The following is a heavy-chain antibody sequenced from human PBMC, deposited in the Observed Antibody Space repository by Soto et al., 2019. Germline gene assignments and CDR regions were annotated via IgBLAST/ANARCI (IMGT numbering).Heavy chain of an antibody. J-gene: IGHJ4*02. Sequence: PGGSLRLSCSASGFTFSSYAMHWVRQAPGKGLEYVSAISSNGGSTYYADSVKGRFTISRDNSKNTLYLQMSSLRAEDTAVYYCVKSARSRITMVRGVIPPHYWGQGTLVTVSS. CDR3: VKSARSRITMVRGVIPPHY. CDR2: ISSNGGST. D-gene: IGHD3-10*01. V-gene: IGHV3-64D*06. CDR1: GFTFSSYA.